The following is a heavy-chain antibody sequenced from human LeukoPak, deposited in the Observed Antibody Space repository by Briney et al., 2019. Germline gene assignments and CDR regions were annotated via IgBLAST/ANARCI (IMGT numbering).Heavy chain of an antibody. D-gene: IGHD2-8*01. CDR2: ISLSGLT. J-gene: IGHJ4*02. CDR1: GGSITSTNW. CDR3: SRENGAFSPFGY. Sequence: SGTLSLTCGVSGGSITSTNWWSWVRQPPGQGLEWIGEISLSGLTNYNPSLKSRVTMALDKSKNHLSLHLTSVTAADTAVYYCSRENGAFSPFGYWGQGTLVTVPS. V-gene: IGHV4-4*02.